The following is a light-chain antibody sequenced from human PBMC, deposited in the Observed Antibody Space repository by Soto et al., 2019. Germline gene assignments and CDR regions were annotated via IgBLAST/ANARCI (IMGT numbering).Light chain of an antibody. J-gene: IGKJ1*01. CDR2: KAS. Sequence: DIQMTQSPSTLSASVGDRVTITCRASQSVSTWLAWYQQKPGKAPKLLIYKASTLESGVPSRFSGSGSGTKFTLTISSLQPDDFATYYCQQYNGYSRTFGQGTKVEIK. CDR1: QSVSTW. CDR3: QQYNGYSRT. V-gene: IGKV1-5*03.